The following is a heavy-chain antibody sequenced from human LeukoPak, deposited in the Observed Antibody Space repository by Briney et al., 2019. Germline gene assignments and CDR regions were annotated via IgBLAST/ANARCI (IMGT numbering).Heavy chain of an antibody. Sequence: GGFLRLSCAASGFTFNNYWMHWVRQAPGKGLVWVSRINSDGSSTSHADSVKGRFTISRDNAKSTLYLQMTSLRDEDTAVYYCARDRDDYVWGSYPAGDHWGQGTLVTVSS. V-gene: IGHV3-74*01. CDR1: GFTFNNYW. CDR2: INSDGSST. D-gene: IGHD3-16*02. J-gene: IGHJ4*02. CDR3: ARDRDDYVWGSYPAGDH.